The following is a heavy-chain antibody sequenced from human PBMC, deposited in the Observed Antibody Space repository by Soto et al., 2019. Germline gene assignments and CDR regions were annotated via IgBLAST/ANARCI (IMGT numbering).Heavy chain of an antibody. Sequence: QVQLVQSGAEVKKPGASVKVSCKASGYAFTTYDINWVRQATGQGPEWMGWMNPNSGHTVYAHKFRGRFTTTKDTSINTAYMELSSLRSEDTAGYYCARGSVWFGGYDMDVWGQGTTVTVSS. CDR3: ARGSVWFGGYDMDV. CDR2: MNPNSGHT. J-gene: IGHJ6*02. CDR1: GYAFTTYD. V-gene: IGHV1-8*01. D-gene: IGHD3-10*01.